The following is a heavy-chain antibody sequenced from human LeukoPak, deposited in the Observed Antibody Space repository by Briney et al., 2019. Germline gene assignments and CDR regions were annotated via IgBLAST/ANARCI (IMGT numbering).Heavy chain of an antibody. Sequence: SETLSLTCTVSGGSISSSSYYWGWIRQPPGKGLEWIGSIYYSGSTYYNPSLKSRVTISVDTSKNQFSLKLSSVTAADTAVYYCATEKVGYTLDYWGQGTLVTVSS. J-gene: IGHJ4*02. CDR2: IYYSGST. V-gene: IGHV4-39*07. D-gene: IGHD3-16*02. CDR1: GGSISSSSYY. CDR3: ATEKVGYTLDY.